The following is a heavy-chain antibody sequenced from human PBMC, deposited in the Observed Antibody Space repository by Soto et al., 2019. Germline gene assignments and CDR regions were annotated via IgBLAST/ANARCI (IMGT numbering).Heavy chain of an antibody. V-gene: IGHV2-5*02. CDR3: ANRAYLRPLAA. D-gene: IGHD2-21*01. Sequence: SGPSLENHTQALTMTFPFCGFSLSPTGEGVGWSRQPRGKALEWLALIYWDDDKRYSPSLKSRLTITKDASKDQVGLTMTNMDPLAPPTYFLANRAYLRPLAASGQGTLVTVSS. J-gene: IGHJ5*02. CDR1: GFSLSPTGEG. CDR2: IYWDDDK.